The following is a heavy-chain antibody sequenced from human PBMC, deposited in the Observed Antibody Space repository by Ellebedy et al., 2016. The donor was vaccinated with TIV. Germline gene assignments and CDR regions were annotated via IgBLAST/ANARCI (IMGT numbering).Heavy chain of an antibody. Sequence: ASVKVSCXASGYTFTSYGISWVRQAPGQGLEWMGWISAYNGNTNYAQKLQGRVTMTTDTSTSTAYMELRSLRSDDTAVYYCARDRPEVVPAALPPDYWGQGTLVTVSS. J-gene: IGHJ4*02. D-gene: IGHD2-2*01. CDR2: ISAYNGNT. V-gene: IGHV1-18*01. CDR1: GYTFTSYG. CDR3: ARDRPEVVPAALPPDY.